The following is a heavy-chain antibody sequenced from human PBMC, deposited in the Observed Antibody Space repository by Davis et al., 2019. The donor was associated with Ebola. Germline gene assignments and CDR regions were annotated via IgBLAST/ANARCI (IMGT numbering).Heavy chain of an antibody. CDR3: ARGNRFGNDY. Sequence: ASVKVSCKASGYTFTDYNIHWVRQAPGQGLEWMGRIISNSGGTNYAQKFRGRVTVTRDTSISTAYMELNRLTSDDTAVHYCARGNRFGNDYWGQGTLVTVSS. D-gene: IGHD4-23*01. CDR1: GYTFTDYN. CDR2: IISNSGGT. J-gene: IGHJ4*02. V-gene: IGHV1-2*06.